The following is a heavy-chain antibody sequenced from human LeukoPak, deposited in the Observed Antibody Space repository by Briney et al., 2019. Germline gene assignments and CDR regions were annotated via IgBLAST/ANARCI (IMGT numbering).Heavy chain of an antibody. CDR1: GFTFSSYS. D-gene: IGHD1-26*01. CDR2: ISSSSTI. Sequence: GGSLRLSCAASGFTFSSYSMNWVRQAPGKGLEWVSYISSSSTIYYADSVKGRFTISRDNAKNSLYLQMNSLRDEDTAVYYCARDLGGATGFDIWGQGTMVTVSS. J-gene: IGHJ3*02. V-gene: IGHV3-48*02. CDR3: ARDLGGATGFDI.